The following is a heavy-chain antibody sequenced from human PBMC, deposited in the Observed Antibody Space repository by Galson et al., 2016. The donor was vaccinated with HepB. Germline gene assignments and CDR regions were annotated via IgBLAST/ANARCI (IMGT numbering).Heavy chain of an antibody. Sequence: PALVKPTQTLTLTCTFSGFSLSTGVGVGWIRQPPGKALEWLALIYWDDDKRYSPSLRSRLTITKDTSKNQVVLTMTNMDLVDTATYFCVHSRTADSWGQGALVTVSS. V-gene: IGHV2-5*02. CDR2: IYWDDDK. CDR3: VHSRTADS. CDR1: GFSLSTGVG. D-gene: IGHD5-18*01. J-gene: IGHJ4*02.